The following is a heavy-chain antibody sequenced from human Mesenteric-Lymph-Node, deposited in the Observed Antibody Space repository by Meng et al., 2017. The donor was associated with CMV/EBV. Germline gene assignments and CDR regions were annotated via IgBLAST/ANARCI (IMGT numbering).Heavy chain of an antibody. CDR1: GFTFSDYW. Sequence: GESLKISCAASGFTFSDYWMHWVRHVPGQGLVWVSHINGDGSTTSHADSVKGRFTISRDNAGNTLYLQMNGLRADDTAIYYCARYRSTTESGVGLDSWGQGTLVTVSS. CDR3: ARYRSTTESGVGLDS. D-gene: IGHD1-1*01. V-gene: IGHV3-74*01. CDR2: INGDGSTT. J-gene: IGHJ4*02.